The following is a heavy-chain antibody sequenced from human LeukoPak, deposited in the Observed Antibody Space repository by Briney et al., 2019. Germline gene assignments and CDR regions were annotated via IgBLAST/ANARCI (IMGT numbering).Heavy chain of an antibody. D-gene: IGHD3-22*01. CDR3: ARDPMSNGYYYYYMDV. CDR2: ISANGGST. V-gene: IGHV3-64*01. Sequence: QAGGSLRLSCAASGFSFSSYAMHWVRQAPGKGLEYVSGISANGGSTYYASSVKGRFTISRDNSKNTLYLQMGSLRAEDMAVYYCARDPMSNGYYYYYMDVWGKGTTVTVSS. J-gene: IGHJ6*03. CDR1: GFSFSSYA.